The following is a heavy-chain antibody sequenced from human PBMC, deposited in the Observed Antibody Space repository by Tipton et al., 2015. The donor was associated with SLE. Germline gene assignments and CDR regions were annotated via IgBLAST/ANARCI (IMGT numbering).Heavy chain of an antibody. CDR1: GGSISSYY. Sequence: TLSLTCTVSGGSISSYYWSWIRQPPGKGLEWIGYIYYSGSTNYNPSLKSRVTISVDTSKNQFSLKLSSVTAADTAVYYCARRREAGWFDPWGQGTLVTVSS. CDR2: IYYSGST. V-gene: IGHV4-59*01. J-gene: IGHJ5*02. D-gene: IGHD1-26*01. CDR3: ARRREAGWFDP.